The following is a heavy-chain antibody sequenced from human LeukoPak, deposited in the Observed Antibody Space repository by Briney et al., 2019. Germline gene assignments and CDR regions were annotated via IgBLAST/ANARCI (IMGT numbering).Heavy chain of an antibody. J-gene: IGHJ4*02. Sequence: GGSLRLSCAASGFTFSSCWMSWVRQAPGKGLEWVANIKQDGSEKYYVDSVKSRFTISRDNAKNSLYLQMNSLRAEDTAVYYCARDLFHTVTTGSYFDYWGQGTLVTVSS. CDR3: ARDLFHTVTTGSYFDY. D-gene: IGHD4-17*01. V-gene: IGHV3-7*01. CDR2: IKQDGSEK. CDR1: GFTFSSCW.